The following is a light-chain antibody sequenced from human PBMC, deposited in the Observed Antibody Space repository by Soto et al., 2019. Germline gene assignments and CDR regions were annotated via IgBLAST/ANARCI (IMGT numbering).Light chain of an antibody. J-gene: IGLJ1*01. Sequence: SYELTQPPSVSVAPGQTARITGGGNRIGSKSVHWYQQKPGQAPVLVVYADTERPSGIPERLSGSNSGNTATLTISRVESGDEADYYCQVLDITRDHSYVFGTGTKLTVL. V-gene: IGLV3-21*02. CDR1: RIGSKS. CDR3: QVLDITRDHSYV. CDR2: ADT.